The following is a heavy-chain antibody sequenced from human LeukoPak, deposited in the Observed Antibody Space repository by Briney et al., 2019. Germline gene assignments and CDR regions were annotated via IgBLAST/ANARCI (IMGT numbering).Heavy chain of an antibody. CDR1: GYTFTSYY. CDR2: INRSGGST. CDR3: ARGIVGATYFDY. Sequence: ASVKVSCKASGYTFTSYYMHWVRQAPGQGLEWMGIINRSGGSTSYAQKFQGRVTMARDTSTSTVYMELSSLRSEDTAVYYCARGIVGATYFDYWGQGTLVIVSS. V-gene: IGHV1-46*01. J-gene: IGHJ4*02. D-gene: IGHD1-26*01.